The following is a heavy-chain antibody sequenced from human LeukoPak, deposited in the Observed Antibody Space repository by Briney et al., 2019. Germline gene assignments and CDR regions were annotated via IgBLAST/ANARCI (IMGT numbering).Heavy chain of an antibody. CDR2: ICQSGST. V-gene: IGHV4-38-2*02. D-gene: IGHD3-10*01. CDR1: GYSISSIHC. CDR3: ARVCCYFNSGSNPNWFHP. Sequence: SETLSLTCTVSGYSISSIHCWGWIRQPPGKGLEWIGSICQSGSTYYSPSLKSRVILSLDTSKNQFSLRLSSVTAADTAVYYCARVCCYFNSGSNPNWFHPWGQGTLGPVPS. J-gene: IGHJ5*02.